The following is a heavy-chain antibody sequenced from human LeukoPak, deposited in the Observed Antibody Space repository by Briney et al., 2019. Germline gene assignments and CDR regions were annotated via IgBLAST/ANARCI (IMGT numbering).Heavy chain of an antibody. CDR2: INPSGGST. CDR1: GYTFTSYY. J-gene: IGHJ4*02. D-gene: IGHD3-22*01. CDR3: ARGGGSGNYCSNY. Sequence: APVKVSCKASGYTFTSYYMHWARQAPGQGLEWMGIINPSGGSTSYAQKFQGRVTMTRDMSTSTVYMELSSLRSEDTAVYYCARGGGSGNYCSNYWGQGTLVTVSS. V-gene: IGHV1-46*01.